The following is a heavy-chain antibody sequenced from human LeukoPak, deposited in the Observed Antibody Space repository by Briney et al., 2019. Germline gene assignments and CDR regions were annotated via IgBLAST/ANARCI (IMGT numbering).Heavy chain of an antibody. J-gene: IGHJ5*02. CDR3: ARGGDILTGYNWFDP. D-gene: IGHD3-9*01. V-gene: IGHV4-34*01. CDR2: IDHSGST. CDR1: GGSFSGYY. Sequence: SETLSLTCAVYGGSFSGYYWSWIRQPPGKGLEWIGEIDHSGSTNYNPSLKSRVTISVDTSKNQFSPKLSSVTAADTAVYYCARGGDILTGYNWFDPWGQGTLVTVSS.